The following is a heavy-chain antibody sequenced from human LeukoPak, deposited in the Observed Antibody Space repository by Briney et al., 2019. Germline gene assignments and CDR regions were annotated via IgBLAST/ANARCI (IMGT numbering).Heavy chain of an antibody. J-gene: IGHJ4*02. CDR3: AESSGYYRYYFDY. CDR1: GGSISSSSYY. D-gene: IGHD3-22*01. Sequence: SETLSLTCTVSGGSISSSSYYWGWIRQPPGQGLEWIGSIYYSGSTYYNPSLKSRVTISVDTSKNQFSLKLSSVTAADTAVYYCAESSGYYRYYFDYWGQGTLVTVSS. V-gene: IGHV4-39*01. CDR2: IYYSGST.